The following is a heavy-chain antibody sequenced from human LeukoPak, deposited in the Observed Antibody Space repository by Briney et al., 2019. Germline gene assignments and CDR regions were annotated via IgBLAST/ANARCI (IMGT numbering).Heavy chain of an antibody. V-gene: IGHV1-2*02. CDR1: GYSFTGYY. D-gene: IGHD2-2*01. CDR3: ARDVYCSSSSCSDY. Sequence: ASVKVSCKASGYSFTGYYMHWVRQAPGQGLEWMGWINPNSGGTNYAQKFRGRVTMTRDTSISTAYMEVSRLRSDDTAVYYCARDVYCSSSSCSDYWGQGTLVTVSS. J-gene: IGHJ4*02. CDR2: INPNSGGT.